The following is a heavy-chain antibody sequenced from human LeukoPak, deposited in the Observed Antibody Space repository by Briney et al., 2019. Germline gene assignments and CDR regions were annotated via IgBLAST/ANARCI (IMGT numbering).Heavy chain of an antibody. CDR2: IRYDGSNK. CDR3: AKGYYFDILSGYSSLDS. J-gene: IGHJ4*02. V-gene: IGHV3-30*02. CDR1: GFTFSSYG. Sequence: GGSLRLSCAASGFTFSSYGMHWVRQAPGKGLEWVAFIRYDGSNKYYADSVKGRFTISRDDSKNTLYLQMNSLRAEDTAAYYCAKGYYFDILSGYSSLDSWGQGTLVTVSS. D-gene: IGHD3-9*01.